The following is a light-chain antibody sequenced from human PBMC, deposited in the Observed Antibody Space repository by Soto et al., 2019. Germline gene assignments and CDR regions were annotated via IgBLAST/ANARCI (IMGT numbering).Light chain of an antibody. CDR2: DAS. CDR1: QDINKN. Sequence: DLPMTQSPSTLSASVGDRVTISCQASQDINKNLIWYQQKPGKAPKLLIYDASDLETGVPSRFSGSGSGTGFTFTISSLQPEDFATYYCQHYESIPLTFGQGTRLEIK. V-gene: IGKV1-33*01. J-gene: IGKJ5*01. CDR3: QHYESIPLT.